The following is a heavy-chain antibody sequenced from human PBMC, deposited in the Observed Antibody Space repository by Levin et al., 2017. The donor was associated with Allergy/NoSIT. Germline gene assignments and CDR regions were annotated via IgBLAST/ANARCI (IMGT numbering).Heavy chain of an antibody. CDR3: AREVAAIRGDHFDY. CDR2: INRDGSTT. Sequence: PGGSLRLSCAASGFTFSSYWMHWVRQAPGKGLVWVSRINRDGSTTNYADSVKGRFTISRDNAKNTPYLQMNSLRAEDTAVYYCAREVAAIRGDHFDYWGQGTLVTVSS. V-gene: IGHV3-74*01. CDR1: GFTFSSYW. D-gene: IGHD6-13*01. J-gene: IGHJ4*02.